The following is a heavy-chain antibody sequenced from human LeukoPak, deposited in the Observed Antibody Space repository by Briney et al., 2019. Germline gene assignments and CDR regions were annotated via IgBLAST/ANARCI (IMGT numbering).Heavy chain of an antibody. Sequence: SETLSLTCTVSGGSISSGDYYWSWIRQPPGEGLERIGYIYYSGSTYYNPSLKSRVTISVDTSKNQFSMKLSSVTAADTAVYYCARGSDCSSTSCLTDAFDIWGQGTMVTVSS. J-gene: IGHJ3*02. CDR3: ARGSDCSSTSCLTDAFDI. CDR1: GGSISSGDYY. V-gene: IGHV4-30-4*01. D-gene: IGHD2-2*01. CDR2: IYYSGST.